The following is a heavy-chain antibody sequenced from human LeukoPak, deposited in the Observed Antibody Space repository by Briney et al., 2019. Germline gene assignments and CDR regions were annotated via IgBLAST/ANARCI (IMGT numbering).Heavy chain of an antibody. Sequence: SETLSLTCTVSSGSISSSSYYWGWIRQPPGKGLEWIGTIYYSGSTYYNPSLKSRVTISVDTSKNQFSLKLSSVTAADTAVYYCARDIQDLVRSAFDIWGQGTMVTVSS. CDR1: SGSISSSSYY. CDR3: ARDIQDLVRSAFDI. J-gene: IGHJ3*02. D-gene: IGHD6-6*01. V-gene: IGHV4-39*07. CDR2: IYYSGST.